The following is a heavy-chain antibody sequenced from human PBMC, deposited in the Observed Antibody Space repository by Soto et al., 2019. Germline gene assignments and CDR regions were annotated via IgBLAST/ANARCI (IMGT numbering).Heavy chain of an antibody. V-gene: IGHV3-23*04. Sequence: EVHLVDSGGGLVQPGGSLRLSCAASGFIFSVYGMSWVRQSPGKGLEWVSGISAGGGDTYYAASVRGRFTISRNNPKNTLYLHMNRLRVDDTAIYYCAKEETAIGTPLFKYWGQGTLVTVSS. D-gene: IGHD5-18*01. CDR2: ISAGGGDT. J-gene: IGHJ4*02. CDR3: AKEETAIGTPLFKY. CDR1: GFIFSVYG.